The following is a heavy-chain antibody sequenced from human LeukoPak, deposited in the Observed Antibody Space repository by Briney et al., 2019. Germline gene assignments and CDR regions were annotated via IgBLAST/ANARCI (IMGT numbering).Heavy chain of an antibody. Sequence: GASVKVSCKASGGTFSSYAISWVRQAPGEGLEWMGGIIPIFGTPNYAQKFQGRVTITADESTSTAYLELSSLRSEDTAVYYCARGLEWLTRRHTWFDPWGQGTLVTVSS. CDR1: GGTFSSYA. J-gene: IGHJ5*02. V-gene: IGHV1-69*13. CDR2: IIPIFGTP. D-gene: IGHD3-3*01. CDR3: ARGLEWLTRRHTWFDP.